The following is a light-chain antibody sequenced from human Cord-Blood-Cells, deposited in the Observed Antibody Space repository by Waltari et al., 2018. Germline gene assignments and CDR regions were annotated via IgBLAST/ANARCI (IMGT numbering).Light chain of an antibody. CDR2: AAS. V-gene: IGKV1-39*01. CDR1: QSISSY. Sequence: DIQMTHFPSSLSASVGDRVTITCRASQSISSYLNWYQQKPGKAPNLLIYAASSLQSGVPSRFSGSGSGTDFTLTISSLQPEDFATYYCQQSYSTPPTFGQGTKVEIK. J-gene: IGKJ1*01. CDR3: QQSYSTPPT.